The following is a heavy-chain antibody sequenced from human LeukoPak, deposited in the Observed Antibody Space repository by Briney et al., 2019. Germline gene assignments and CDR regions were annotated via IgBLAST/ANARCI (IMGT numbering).Heavy chain of an antibody. V-gene: IGHV4-34*01. D-gene: IGHD1-14*01. CDR1: GGSFSGYY. Sequence: SETLSLTCAVYGGSFSGYYWSWIRQPPGKGLEWIGEINHSGSTNYNPSLKSRVTISVDTSRNQFSLKLSSVTAADTAVYYCAKGLTSFDYWGQGTLVTVSS. CDR2: INHSGST. J-gene: IGHJ4*02. CDR3: AKGLTSFDY.